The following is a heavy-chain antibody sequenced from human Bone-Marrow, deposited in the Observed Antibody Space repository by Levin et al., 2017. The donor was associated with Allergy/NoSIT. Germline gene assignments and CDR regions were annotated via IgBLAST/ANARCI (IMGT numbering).Heavy chain of an antibody. CDR2: IWYDGSNK. CDR3: ARDDFEWVFGVVTDYYYYGMDV. CDR1: GFTFSSYG. V-gene: IGHV3-33*01. J-gene: IGHJ6*02. Sequence: GGSLRLSCAASGFTFSSYGMHWVRQAPGKGLEWVAVIWYDGSNKYYADSVKGRFTISRDNSKNTLYLQMNSLRAEDTAVYYCARDDFEWVFGVVTDYYYYGMDVWGQGTTVTVSS. D-gene: IGHD3-3*01.